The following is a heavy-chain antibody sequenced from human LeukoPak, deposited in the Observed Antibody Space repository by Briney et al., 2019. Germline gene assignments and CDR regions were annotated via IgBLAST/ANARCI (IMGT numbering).Heavy chain of an antibody. CDR2: IYYSGST. CDR1: GFTFSNYW. V-gene: IGHV4-39*01. CDR3: ARHKIAAAGTGWFDP. Sequence: GSLRLSCAASGFTFSNYWMSWVRQAPGKGLEWIGSIYYSGSTYYNPSLKSRVTISVDTSKNQFSLKLSSVTAADTAVYYCARHKIAAAGTGWFDPWGQGTLVTVSS. D-gene: IGHD6-13*01. J-gene: IGHJ5*02.